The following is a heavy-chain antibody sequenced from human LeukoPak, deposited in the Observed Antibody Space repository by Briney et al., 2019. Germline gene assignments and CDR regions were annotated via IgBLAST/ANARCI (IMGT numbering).Heavy chain of an antibody. CDR2: INPSGGST. CDR3: AREGGCSGGSCYSDAFDI. CDR1: GYTFTSYY. V-gene: IGHV1-46*01. J-gene: IGHJ3*02. D-gene: IGHD2-15*01. Sequence: ASVKVSCKASGYTFTSYYMHWVRQAPGQGLEWMGIINPSGGSTSYAQKFQGRVTMTRDTSTSTVYMELSSLRSEDTAVYYCAREGGCSGGSCYSDAFDIWGQGTMVTVSS.